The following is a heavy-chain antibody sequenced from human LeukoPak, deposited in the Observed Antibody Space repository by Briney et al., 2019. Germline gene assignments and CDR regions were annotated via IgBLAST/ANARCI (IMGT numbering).Heavy chain of an antibody. V-gene: IGHV1-69*06. J-gene: IGHJ4*02. CDR1: GGTFSSYA. CDR2: IIPIFGTA. CDR3: TTMGSDTPMATHY. D-gene: IGHD5-18*01. Sequence: SVKVSCKASGGTFSSYAISWVRQAPGQGLEWMGGIIPIFGTANYAQKFQGRVTITADKSTSTAYMELSSLRSEDTAVYYCTTMGSDTPMATHYWGQGTLVTVSS.